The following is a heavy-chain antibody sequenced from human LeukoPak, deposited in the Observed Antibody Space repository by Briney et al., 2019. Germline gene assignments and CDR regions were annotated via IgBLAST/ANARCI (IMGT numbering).Heavy chain of an antibody. CDR1: GFTFSSYA. J-gene: IGHJ4*02. CDR3: ARGGATVTWGFFDY. D-gene: IGHD4-17*01. V-gene: IGHV3-30*04. CDR2: ISDEGSNK. Sequence: GGSLRLSCAASGFTFSSYAMHGVRQAPGKGLEWVAVISDEGSNKYYADSMKGRFTISRDSSKNTVYLQMNSLRVEDTAVYYCARGGATVTWGFFDYWGQGTLVTVSS.